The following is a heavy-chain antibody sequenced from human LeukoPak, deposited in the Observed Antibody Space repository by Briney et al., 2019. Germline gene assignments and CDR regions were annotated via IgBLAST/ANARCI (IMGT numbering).Heavy chain of an antibody. CDR1: GGSFSGYY. Sequence: PSETLSLTCVVYGGSFSGYYWSWIRQPPGKGLEWIGEINHSGSTNYNPSLKSRVTISVDTSKNQFSLKLSSVTAADTAVYYCARHRGGLDYWGQGTLVTVSS. D-gene: IGHD3-16*01. V-gene: IGHV4-34*01. CDR2: INHSGST. J-gene: IGHJ4*02. CDR3: ARHRGGLDY.